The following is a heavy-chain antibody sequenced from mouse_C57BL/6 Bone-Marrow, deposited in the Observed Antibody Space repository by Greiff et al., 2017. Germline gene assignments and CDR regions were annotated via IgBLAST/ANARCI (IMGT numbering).Heavy chain of an antibody. D-gene: IGHD2-5*01. V-gene: IGHV1-55*01. J-gene: IGHJ1*03. Sequence: VQLQQSGAELVKPGASVKMSCKASGYTFTSYWITWVKPRPGQGLEWIGDIYPGSGSTYYNEKIKSKATLTVDPYSRTAYMQLSSLTSEDSAVYYCARPYYSNYWYFDVWGTGTTVTVSS. CDR2: IYPGSGST. CDR1: GYTFTSYW. CDR3: ARPYYSNYWYFDV.